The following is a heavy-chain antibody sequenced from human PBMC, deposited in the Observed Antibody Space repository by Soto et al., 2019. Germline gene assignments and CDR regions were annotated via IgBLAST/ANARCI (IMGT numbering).Heavy chain of an antibody. CDR3: ARDLGQCVFDY. CDR2: IIPIFGTA. Sequence: ASVKVSCKASGGTFSSYAISWVRQAPGQGLEWMGGIIPIFGTANYAQKFQGRVTVTADESTSTAYMELSSLRSEDTAVYYCARDLGQCVFDYWGQGTLVTVSS. CDR1: GGTFSSYA. J-gene: IGHJ4*02. D-gene: IGHD3-16*01. V-gene: IGHV1-69*13.